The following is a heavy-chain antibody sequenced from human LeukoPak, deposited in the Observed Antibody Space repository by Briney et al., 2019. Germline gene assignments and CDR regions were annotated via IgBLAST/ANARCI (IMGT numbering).Heavy chain of an antibody. CDR2: IYSGVGT. CDR1: GFIVSSRY. CDR3: VRAENGMDV. V-gene: IGHV3-53*01. J-gene: IGHJ6*02. Sequence: GGSLRLSCAASGFIVSSRYMSWVRQAPGKGLEWVSAIYSGVGTNYADSVKGRFTISRDNSRNALYLQMNSLRAEDTAVYYCVRAENGMDVWGRGTAVTVS.